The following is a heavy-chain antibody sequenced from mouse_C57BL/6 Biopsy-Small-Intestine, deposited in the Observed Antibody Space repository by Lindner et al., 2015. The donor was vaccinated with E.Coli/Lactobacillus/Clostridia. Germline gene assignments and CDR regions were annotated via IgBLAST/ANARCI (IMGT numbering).Heavy chain of an antibody. CDR2: ISYTGIT. V-gene: IGHV3-8*01. CDR3: ARYTSDLYAMDY. Sequence: VQLQESGPGLANPSQTLSLTCSVTGYSITSYYWNWIRKFPGNKLEFMGYISYTGITYYNPSLKSRISITRDTSKNQYYLQLNSVTTEDTATYYCARYTSDLYAMDYWGQGTSVTVSS. D-gene: IGHD1-3*01. CDR1: GYSITSYY. J-gene: IGHJ4*01.